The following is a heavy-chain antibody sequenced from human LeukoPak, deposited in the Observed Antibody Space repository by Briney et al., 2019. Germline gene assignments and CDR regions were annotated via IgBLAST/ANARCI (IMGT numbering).Heavy chain of an antibody. J-gene: IGHJ4*02. Sequence: PRGSLRLSCAASGFTFSSYAMSWVRQAPGKGLEWVSAITVSGGSTYYADSVKGRFTISSDNSKNTLYLQMNSLRAEDTAVYYCAKDYYYDSSGYSPFDYWGQGTLVTVSS. CDR2: ITVSGGST. D-gene: IGHD3-22*01. V-gene: IGHV3-23*01. CDR3: AKDYYYDSSGYSPFDY. CDR1: GFTFSSYA.